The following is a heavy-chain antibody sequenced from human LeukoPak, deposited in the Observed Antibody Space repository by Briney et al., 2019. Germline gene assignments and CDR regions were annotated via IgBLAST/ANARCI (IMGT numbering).Heavy chain of an antibody. Sequence: ASVKVSCEASGYTSTGNYMHWVRQAPGQGLEWMGWINPNSGGTKYAQKFQGRVTMTRDTSISTAYMELSRLRSDETAVYFCARGRPIDGSSASGLWDFWGQGTLVTVSS. CDR3: ARGRPIDGSSASGLWDF. D-gene: IGHD3-22*01. CDR1: GYTSTGNY. J-gene: IGHJ4*02. V-gene: IGHV1-2*02. CDR2: INPNSGGT.